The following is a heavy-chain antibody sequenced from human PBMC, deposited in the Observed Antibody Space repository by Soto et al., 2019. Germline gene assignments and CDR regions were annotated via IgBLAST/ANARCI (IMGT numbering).Heavy chain of an antibody. J-gene: IGHJ5*02. V-gene: IGHV1-8*01. D-gene: IGHD3-10*01. Sequence: ASVKVSCKASGYTFTSYDINWVRQATGQGLEWMGWMNPNSGNTGYAQKFQGRVTMTRNTSISTAYMELSSLRPEDTAVYYCATDYYGSGIRGFDPWGQGTLVTVSS. CDR2: MNPNSGNT. CDR3: ATDYYGSGIRGFDP. CDR1: GYTFTSYD.